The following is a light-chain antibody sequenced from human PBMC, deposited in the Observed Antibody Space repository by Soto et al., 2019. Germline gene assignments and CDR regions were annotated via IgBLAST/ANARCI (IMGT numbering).Light chain of an antibody. CDR1: ESVYINS. Sequence: EIVLTQSPGTLSLSPGESATLSCKASESVYINSFAWYYQKPGQAPRLLLYGASTRATGIPDRFSGSGSGTDFVLSINRLEVEDSGMYYCQQYGASPFTFGPGNRVDIK. CDR2: GAS. CDR3: QQYGASPFT. J-gene: IGKJ3*01. V-gene: IGKV3-20*01.